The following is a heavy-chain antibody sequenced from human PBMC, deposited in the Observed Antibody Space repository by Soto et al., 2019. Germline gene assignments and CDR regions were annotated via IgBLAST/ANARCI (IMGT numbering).Heavy chain of an antibody. CDR3: ARTYCGGDCYPAYFDY. J-gene: IGHJ4*02. V-gene: IGHV3-7*01. CDR2: IKQDGSEK. D-gene: IGHD2-21*02. Sequence: GGSLRLSCAASGFTFSSYWMSWVRQAPGKGLEWVANIKQDGSEKYYVDSVKGRFTISRDNAKNSLYLQMNSLRAEDTAVYYCARTYCGGDCYPAYFDYWGQGTLVTVAS. CDR1: GFTFSSYW.